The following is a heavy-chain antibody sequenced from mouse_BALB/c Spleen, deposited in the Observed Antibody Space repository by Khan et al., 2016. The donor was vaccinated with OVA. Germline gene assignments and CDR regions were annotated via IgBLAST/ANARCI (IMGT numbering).Heavy chain of an antibody. CDR3: ARQPYYHYNIMDY. V-gene: IGHV2-6-1*01. J-gene: IGHJ4*01. D-gene: IGHD2-10*01. Sequence: QVQLKQSGPGLAVPSQSLSITCTISGFSLTNYGVHWVRQPPGKGLEWLVVIWSDGSTTYNSAFKSRLTITKDNSQSQVFLKMNSLQTDDTAIYFCARQPYYHYNIMDYWGQGTSVTVSS. CDR2: IWSDGST. CDR1: GFSLTNYG.